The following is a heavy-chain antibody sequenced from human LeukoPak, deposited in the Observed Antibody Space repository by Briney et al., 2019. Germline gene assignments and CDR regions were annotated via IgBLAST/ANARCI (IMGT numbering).Heavy chain of an antibody. V-gene: IGHV4-4*08. D-gene: IGHD2-8*01. CDR1: GGSISSYY. CDR3: ATNGGSRYYYYYMDV. CDR2: IYTSGST. J-gene: IGHJ6*03. Sequence: SETLSLTCTVSGGSISSYYWSWIRQPPGKGLEWIGRIYTSGSTNYNPSLKSRVTISVDTSKNQFSLKLSSVTAADTAVYYCATNGGSRYYYYYMDVWGKGTTVTVSS.